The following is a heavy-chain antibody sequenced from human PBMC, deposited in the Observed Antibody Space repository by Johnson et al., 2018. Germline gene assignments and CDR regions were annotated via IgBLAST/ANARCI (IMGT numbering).Heavy chain of an antibody. V-gene: IGHV3-30*18. CDR3: AKGWYSSSWEYYYYMDV. CDR2: ISYDGPNK. CDR1: GFTFSSYG. Sequence: VQLVESGGGVVQPGRSLRLSCEASGFTFSSYGMHWVRQVTGKGLAWVAVISYDGPNKYYADSVKGRFPIARDNSKNTLYLQMNSLRAEDTAVYYCAKGWYSSSWEYYYYMDVWGKGTTVTVSS. J-gene: IGHJ6*03. D-gene: IGHD6-13*01.